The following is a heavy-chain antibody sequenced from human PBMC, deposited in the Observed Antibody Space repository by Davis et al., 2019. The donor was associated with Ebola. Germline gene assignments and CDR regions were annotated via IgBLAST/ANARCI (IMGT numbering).Heavy chain of an antibody. V-gene: IGHV3-23*01. CDR3: ARGGLYDSSGYSHAAFDV. J-gene: IGHJ3*01. Sequence: GGSLRLSCAASGFTFTTYALSWVRQAPGQGLEWVSTISYSGGSTYYADSVKGRFTISRDNAKNSLYLQMNSLRAEDTAVYYCARGGLYDSSGYSHAAFDVWGRGTMVTVSS. D-gene: IGHD3-22*01. CDR2: ISYSGGST. CDR1: GFTFTTYA.